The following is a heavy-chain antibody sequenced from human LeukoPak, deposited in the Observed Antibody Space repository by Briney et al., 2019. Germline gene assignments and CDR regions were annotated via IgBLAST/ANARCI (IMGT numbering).Heavy chain of an antibody. CDR1: GFTFSSYS. CDR2: ISSSSSSYI. CDR3: ARDGGYRAIDY. V-gene: IGHV3-21*01. D-gene: IGHD5-12*01. J-gene: IGHJ4*02. Sequence: GGSLRLSCAASGFTFSSYSMNWVRQAPGKGLEWVSSISSSSSSYIYYADSVKGRFTISRDNAKNSLYLQMNSLRAEDTAVYYCARDGGYRAIDYWGQGTLVTVSS.